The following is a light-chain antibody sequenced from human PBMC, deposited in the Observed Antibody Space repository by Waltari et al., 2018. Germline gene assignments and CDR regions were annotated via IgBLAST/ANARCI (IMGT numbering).Light chain of an antibody. CDR3: AAWDDSLNGNV. Sequence: QSVLTQPPSASGTPGQRVTISCSGSSSNIGSNTVHWYQQLPGRAPNLLFYSNNQRPSGVPDRFSGPKSGTSASLAISGLQSEDEADYYCAAWDDSLNGNVFGSGTKVTVL. V-gene: IGLV1-44*01. J-gene: IGLJ6*01. CDR2: SNN. CDR1: SSNIGSNT.